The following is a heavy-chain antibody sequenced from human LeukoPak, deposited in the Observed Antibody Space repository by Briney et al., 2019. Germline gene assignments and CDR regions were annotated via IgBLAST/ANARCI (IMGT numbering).Heavy chain of an antibody. CDR2: ISWNSGSI. V-gene: IGHV3-9*03. CDR1: GFTFDDYA. D-gene: IGHD2-2*01. Sequence: GGSLRLSCAASGFTFDDYAMHWVRHAPGKGLEWVSGISWNSGSIGYADSVKGRFTISRDNAKNSLYLQMNSLRAEDMALYYCAKGGYCSSTSCYFDYWGQGTLVTVSS. CDR3: AKGGYCSSTSCYFDY. J-gene: IGHJ4*02.